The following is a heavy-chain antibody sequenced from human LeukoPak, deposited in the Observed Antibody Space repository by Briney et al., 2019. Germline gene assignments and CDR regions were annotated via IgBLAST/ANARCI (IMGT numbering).Heavy chain of an antibody. CDR2: ISGSGGST. Sequence: GGSLRLSCAASGFTFSRNGMTWVRQAPGKGLEWVSAISGSGGSTYYADSVKGRFTISRDNSKNTLYLQMNSLRAEDTAVYYCAKDPKSLGAYYFDYWGQGTLVTVSS. J-gene: IGHJ4*02. V-gene: IGHV3-23*01. CDR3: AKDPKSLGAYYFDY. D-gene: IGHD1-26*01. CDR1: GFTFSRNG.